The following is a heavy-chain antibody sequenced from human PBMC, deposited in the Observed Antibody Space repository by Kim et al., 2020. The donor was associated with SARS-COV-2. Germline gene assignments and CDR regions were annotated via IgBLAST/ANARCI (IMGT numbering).Heavy chain of an antibody. D-gene: IGHD3-22*01. CDR2: IIPILGTA. CDR1: GGTFSSYA. J-gene: IGHJ4*02. Sequence: SVKVSCKASGGTFSSYAISWVRQAPGQGLEWMGGIIPILGTANYAQKFQGRVTITADESTSTAYMELSSLRSEDTAVYYCASGYYDSSGYYHLNFDYWGQGTLVTVSS. CDR3: ASGYYDSSGYYHLNFDY. V-gene: IGHV1-69*13.